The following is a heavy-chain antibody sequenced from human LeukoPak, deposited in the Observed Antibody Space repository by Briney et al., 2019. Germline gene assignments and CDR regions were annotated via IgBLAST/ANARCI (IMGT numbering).Heavy chain of an antibody. CDR1: GHTFTGYY. J-gene: IGHJ3*02. CDR2: INPNSGGT. Sequence: ASVKVSCKASGHTFTGYYMHWVRQAPGQGLEWMGRINPNSGGTNHAQKFQGRVTMARDTSITTAYMELSRLRSDDTAVYYCARDAGALDIWGQGTMVTVSS. V-gene: IGHV1-2*06. CDR3: ARDAGALDI.